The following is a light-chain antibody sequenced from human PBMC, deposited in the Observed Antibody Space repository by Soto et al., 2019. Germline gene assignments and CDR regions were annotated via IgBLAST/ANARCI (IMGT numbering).Light chain of an antibody. CDR1: QSISTK. CDR2: GAS. Sequence: EIVMTQSPATLSVSPGERATLSCRASQSISTKIAWYQQRPGQAPRLLIFGASTRATGIPARFSGGGSGTEFTLTINNLHSEDSAVYYCQQYNAWHRITFGQGTRLEIK. CDR3: QQYNAWHRIT. J-gene: IGKJ5*01. V-gene: IGKV3-15*01.